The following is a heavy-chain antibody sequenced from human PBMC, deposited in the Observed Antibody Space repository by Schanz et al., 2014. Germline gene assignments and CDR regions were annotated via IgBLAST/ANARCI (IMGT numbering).Heavy chain of an antibody. D-gene: IGHD1-1*01. CDR1: GFTFSSYT. J-gene: IGHJ4*02. CDR2: IWSDGSTK. Sequence: VQLLESGGGLVQPGGSLRLSCAASGFTFSSYTMSWVRQAPGKGPEWVAVIWSDGSTKYYADSVKGRSTISRDNSKNTLYLQMNSLRADDTAVYFCARAHGNNWYGKGLDYWGQGTQVTVSS. V-gene: IGHV3-33*08. CDR3: ARAHGNNWYGKGLDY.